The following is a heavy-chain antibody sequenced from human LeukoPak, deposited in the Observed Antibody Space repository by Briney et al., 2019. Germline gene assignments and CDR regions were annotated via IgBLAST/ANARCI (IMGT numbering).Heavy chain of an antibody. CDR3: ARGYCSGGSCYSVENCFDP. V-gene: IGHV1-2*06. J-gene: IGHJ5*02. D-gene: IGHD2-15*01. CDR1: GYTFTGYY. CDR2: INPNSGGT. Sequence: ASVKVSCKAAGYTFTGYYMFWVRQAPGQGLEGMGRINPNSGGTNYAQKFQGRVTMTRDTSISTAYMELSRLRSDDTAVYSCARGYCSGGSCYSVENCFDPWGQGTLVTVSS.